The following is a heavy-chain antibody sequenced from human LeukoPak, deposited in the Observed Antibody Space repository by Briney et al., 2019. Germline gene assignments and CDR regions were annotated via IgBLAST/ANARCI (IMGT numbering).Heavy chain of an antibody. CDR1: GFTFSSYG. D-gene: IGHD3-22*01. J-gene: IGHJ3*02. V-gene: IGHV3-30*03. CDR2: ISYDGSNK. Sequence: GGSLRLSCAASGFTFSSYGMHWVRQAPGKGLEWVAVISYDGSNKYYADSVKGRFTISRDNSKNTLYLQMNSLRAEDTAVYYCARDLTDSSGYYFIPDYAFDIWGQGTMVTVSS. CDR3: ARDLTDSSGYYFIPDYAFDI.